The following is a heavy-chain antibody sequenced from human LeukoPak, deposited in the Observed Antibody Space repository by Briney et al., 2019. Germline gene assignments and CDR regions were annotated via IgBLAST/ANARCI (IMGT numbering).Heavy chain of an antibody. V-gene: IGHV5-51*01. CDR1: GYSFTSYW. Sequence: GESLKISCQGSGYSFTSYWIGWVRQMPGKGLEWMGIIYPGDSNTRYSPSFQGQVTISADKSITTAYLQWSSLTASDTAMYYCAGQGRRGYSGYDPGGYWGQGTLVTVSS. CDR3: AGQGRRGYSGYDPGGY. D-gene: IGHD5-12*01. J-gene: IGHJ4*02. CDR2: IYPGDSNT.